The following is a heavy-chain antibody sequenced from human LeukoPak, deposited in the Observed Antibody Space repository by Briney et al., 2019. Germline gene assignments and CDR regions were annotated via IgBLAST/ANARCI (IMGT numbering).Heavy chain of an antibody. Sequence: SVKVSCKASGGTFSSYAISWVRQAPGQGLEWMGGIIPIFGTANYAQKFQGRVTITADESTSTAYMELSSLRSEDTAVYYCARERGGGSGSSHYYYYYSMDVWGKGTTVTVSS. D-gene: IGHD3-10*01. CDR1: GGTFSSYA. CDR3: ARERGGGSGSSHYYYYYSMDV. CDR2: IIPIFGTA. V-gene: IGHV1-69*01. J-gene: IGHJ6*04.